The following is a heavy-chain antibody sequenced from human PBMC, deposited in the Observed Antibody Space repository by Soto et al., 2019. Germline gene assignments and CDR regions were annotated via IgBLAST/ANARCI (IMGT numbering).Heavy chain of an antibody. CDR3: AVPYGSGSSFNWFDP. V-gene: IGHV1-46*01. J-gene: IGHJ5*02. CDR1: GYTFTSYY. D-gene: IGHD3-10*01. Sequence: QVQLVQSGAEVKKPGASVKVSCKASGYTFTSYYMHWVRPAPGQGLEWMGIINPSGGSTSYAQKFQGRVTMTRDTSTSTVYMELSSLRSEDTAVYYCAVPYGSGSSFNWFDPWGQGTLVTVSS. CDR2: INPSGGST.